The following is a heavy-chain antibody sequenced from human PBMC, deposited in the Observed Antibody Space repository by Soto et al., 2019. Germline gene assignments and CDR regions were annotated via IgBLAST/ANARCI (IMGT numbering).Heavy chain of an antibody. V-gene: IGHV1-69*13. CDR3: AGGRCYGSSGYYADY. Sequence: GASVKVSCKASGCTFSSYAISWVRQAPGQGLEWMGGIIPIYGTANYAQKVQGRVTITADESTSTAYMELSSLRSEDTAVYYCAGGRCYGSSGYYADYWGQGTLVTVSS. CDR2: IIPIYGTA. CDR1: GCTFSSYA. D-gene: IGHD3-22*01. J-gene: IGHJ4*02.